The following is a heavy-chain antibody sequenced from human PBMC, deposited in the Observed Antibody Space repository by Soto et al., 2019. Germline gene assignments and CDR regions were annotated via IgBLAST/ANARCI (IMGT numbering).Heavy chain of an antibody. CDR3: AIRGYSSGWYAHR. Sequence: EVQLLESGGGLVQPGGSLRLSCAASGFTFSSYAMSWVRQAPGKGLEWVSAISGSGGSTYYADSVKGRFTISRDNSKNTLYLQMNSLRAEDTAVYYGAIRGYSSGWYAHRWGQGTLVTVSS. V-gene: IGHV3-23*01. D-gene: IGHD6-19*01. J-gene: IGHJ5*02. CDR2: ISGSGGST. CDR1: GFTFSSYA.